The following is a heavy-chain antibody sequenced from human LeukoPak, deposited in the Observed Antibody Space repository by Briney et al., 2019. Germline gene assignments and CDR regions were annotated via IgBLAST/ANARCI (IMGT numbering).Heavy chain of an antibody. Sequence: GGSLRLSCAASGFTFSSNSMNWVRQAPGKGLEWVSFISSSSSYIYYADSVRGRFTISRDNAKNSLYLQMNSLRSEDKAVYCWGRDRGGGDYWGQGTLVTVSS. D-gene: IGHD3-10*01. J-gene: IGHJ4*02. CDR2: ISSSSSYI. V-gene: IGHV3-21*01. CDR3: GRDRGGGDY. CDR1: GFTFSSNS.